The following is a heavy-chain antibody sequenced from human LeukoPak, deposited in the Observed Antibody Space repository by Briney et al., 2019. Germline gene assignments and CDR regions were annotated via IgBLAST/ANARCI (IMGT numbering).Heavy chain of an antibody. CDR2: IYYSGST. V-gene: IGHV4-39*07. D-gene: IGHD5-12*01. CDR1: GGSISSSSYY. Sequence: PSETLSLTCTVSGGSISSSSYYWGWIRQPPGKGLEWIGSIYYSGSTYYNPSLKSRVTISVDKSKNQFSLKLYSVTAADTAVYYCARYRGASGYHFDYWGQGTLVTVSS. J-gene: IGHJ4*02. CDR3: ARYRGASGYHFDY.